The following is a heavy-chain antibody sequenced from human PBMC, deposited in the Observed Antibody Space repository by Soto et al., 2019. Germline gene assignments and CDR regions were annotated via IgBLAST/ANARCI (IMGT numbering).Heavy chain of an antibody. CDR2: INAGNGNT. V-gene: IGHV1-3*01. J-gene: IGHJ5*02. D-gene: IGHD4-17*01. CDR1: GYTFTSYS. CDR3: ARVEYGALWQEGNWFDP. Sequence: ASVTVSCTASGYTFTSYSMHWVRQAPGQRLEWMGWINAGNGNTKYSQKFQGRVTITRDTSASTAYMELSSLRSEDTAVYYCARVEYGALWQEGNWFDPWGQGTLVTVSS.